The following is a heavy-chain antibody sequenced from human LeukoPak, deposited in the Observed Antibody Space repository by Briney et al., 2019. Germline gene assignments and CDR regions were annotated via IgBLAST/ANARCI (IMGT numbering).Heavy chain of an antibody. V-gene: IGHV1-46*01. J-gene: IGHJ4*02. Sequence: VASVKVSCKASGYTFTSHYMHWVRQAPGQGLEWMGIINPSGGSTSYAQKFQGRVTMTRDMSTSTVYMELRSLRSDDTAVYYCARDPLAAAGISDYWGQGTLVTVSS. D-gene: IGHD6-13*01. CDR3: ARDPLAAAGISDY. CDR2: INPSGGST. CDR1: GYTFTSHY.